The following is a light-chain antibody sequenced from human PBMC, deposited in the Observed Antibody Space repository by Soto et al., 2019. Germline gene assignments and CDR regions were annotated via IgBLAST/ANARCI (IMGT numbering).Light chain of an antibody. CDR2: KAT. V-gene: IGKV1-5*03. J-gene: IGKJ1*01. CDR1: QTISSW. CDR3: HHENRYSVA. Sequence: DIQMTQSPSTLSGSVGARVTITCRASQTISSWLAWYQQKPGKAPKLLIYKATTLKSGVPSRFSGSGSGTEFTPTIRSLQPDDFATYSCHHENRYSVAFGQGTKV.